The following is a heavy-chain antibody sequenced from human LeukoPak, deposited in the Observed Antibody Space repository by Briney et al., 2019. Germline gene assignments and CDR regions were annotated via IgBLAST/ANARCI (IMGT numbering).Heavy chain of an antibody. V-gene: IGHV3-23*01. CDR2: ISASGGST. D-gene: IGHD3-22*01. Sequence: GGSLRLSCAASGFTFSNYAMTWVRQAPGKGLEWVSGISASGGSTYYADSVKGRFTISRDNSKNTLFLQMSSLGVEDTAVYYCVKDLYYDNSGYYSGAFDYWGQGTLVTVSS. CDR1: GFTFSNYA. J-gene: IGHJ4*02. CDR3: VKDLYYDNSGYYSGAFDY.